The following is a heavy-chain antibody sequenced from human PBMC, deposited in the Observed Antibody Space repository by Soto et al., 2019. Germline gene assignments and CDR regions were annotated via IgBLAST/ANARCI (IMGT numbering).Heavy chain of an antibody. CDR3: ARDRGQWLVCYY. CDR1: GGSISSYY. J-gene: IGHJ4*02. D-gene: IGHD6-19*01. V-gene: IGHV4-59*01. Sequence: SETLSLTCTVSGGSISSYYWSWIRQPPGKGLEWIGYIYYSGSTNYNPSLKSRVTISVDTSKNQFSLKLSSVTAADTAVYYCARDRGQWLVCYYWGQGTLVTVSS. CDR2: IYYSGST.